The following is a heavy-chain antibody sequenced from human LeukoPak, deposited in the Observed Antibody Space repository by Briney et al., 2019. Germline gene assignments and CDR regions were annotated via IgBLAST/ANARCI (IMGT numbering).Heavy chain of an antibody. CDR1: GGSISSYY. CDR2: IYTSGST. V-gene: IGHV4-4*09. D-gene: IGHD3-10*01. J-gene: IGHJ5*02. Sequence: SETLSLTCTVSGGSISSYYWSWIRQPPGKGLEWIGYIYTSGSTNYNPSLKSRVTIPVDTSKNQFSLKLSSVTAADTAVYYCARSGALYNWFDPWGQGTLVTVSS. CDR3: ARSGALYNWFDP.